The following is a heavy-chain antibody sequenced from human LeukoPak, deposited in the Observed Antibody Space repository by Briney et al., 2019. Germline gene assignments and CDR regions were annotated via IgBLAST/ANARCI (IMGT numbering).Heavy chain of an antibody. CDR1: GGSFSDYY. CDR3: AGGRVTMVRGGIGY. D-gene: IGHD3-10*01. Sequence: SETLSLTCAVYGGSFSDYYWSWIRQPPGKGLEWIGEIRHSGSTNYNPSLKSRVTISVDTSKNQFSLKLSSVTAADTAVYYCAGGRVTMVRGGIGYWGQGTLVTVSS. V-gene: IGHV4-34*01. J-gene: IGHJ4*02. CDR2: IRHSGST.